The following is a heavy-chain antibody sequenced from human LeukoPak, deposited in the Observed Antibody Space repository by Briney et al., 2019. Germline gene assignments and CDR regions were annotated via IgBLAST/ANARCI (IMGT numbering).Heavy chain of an antibody. J-gene: IGHJ4*02. CDR2: INHSGST. D-gene: IGHD1-1*01. CDR1: GGSFSGYY. CDR3: ARARARASWYY. V-gene: IGHV4-34*01. Sequence: SETLSLTCAVYGGSFSGYYWSWIRQPPGKGLEWIGEINHSGSTNYNPSLKSRVTISVDTSKNQFSLKLSSVTAADTAVYYCARARARASWYYWRQGTLVTVSS.